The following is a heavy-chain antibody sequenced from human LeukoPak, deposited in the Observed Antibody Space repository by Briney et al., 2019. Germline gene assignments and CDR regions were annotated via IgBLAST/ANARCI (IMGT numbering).Heavy chain of an antibody. CDR3: ARALSWRAFDI. CDR1: GGSFSGYY. CDR2: INHSGST. V-gene: IGHV4-34*01. Sequence: SETLSLTCAVYGGSFSGYYWSWIRQPPGKGLEWIGEINHSGSTNYNPSLKSRVTISVDTSKNQFSLKLSSVTAADTAVYYCARALSWRAFDIWGQGTMVTVSS. J-gene: IGHJ3*02.